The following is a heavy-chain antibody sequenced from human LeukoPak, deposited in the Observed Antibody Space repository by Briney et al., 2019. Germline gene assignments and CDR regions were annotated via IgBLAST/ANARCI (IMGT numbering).Heavy chain of an antibody. D-gene: IGHD7-27*01. CDR3: ARVGLLGNDFDI. V-gene: IGHV4-59*01. J-gene: IGHJ3*02. Sequence: SETLSLTCSVSGGAISSYYWSWIRQPPGKGLEWIGFIYYSGSTNYNPSFKSRVTISVDTSKNQFSLKLSSVTAADTAVYYCARVGLLGNDFDIWGQGTMVTVSS. CDR1: GGAISSYY. CDR2: IYYSGST.